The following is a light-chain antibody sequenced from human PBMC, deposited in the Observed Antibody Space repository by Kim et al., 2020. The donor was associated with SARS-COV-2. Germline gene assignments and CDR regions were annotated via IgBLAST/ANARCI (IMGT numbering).Light chain of an antibody. J-gene: IGLJ2*01. Sequence: QCIPSPCTGTSSDVGDYNYVSWYQHQPGKAPKLMIYDVSNRPSGVSNRFSGSKSGNTASLTISGLQAEDEADYYCSSYTSSSTPVVFGGGTQLTVL. V-gene: IGLV2-14*03. CDR3: SSYTSSSTPVV. CDR1: SSDVGDYNY. CDR2: DVS.